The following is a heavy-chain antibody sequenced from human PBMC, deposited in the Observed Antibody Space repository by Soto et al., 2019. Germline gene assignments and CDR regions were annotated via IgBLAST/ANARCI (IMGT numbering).Heavy chain of an antibody. CDR2: ISSSSSTI. Sequence: GGSLRLSCAASGFTFSSYSMNWVRQAPGKGLEWVSYISSSSSTIYYADSVKGRFTISRDNAKNSLYLQMNSLRAEDTAVYYCAREARATIFTPNWFDPWGQGTLVTVSS. D-gene: IGHD3-3*01. V-gene: IGHV3-48*01. CDR1: GFTFSSYS. J-gene: IGHJ5*02. CDR3: AREARATIFTPNWFDP.